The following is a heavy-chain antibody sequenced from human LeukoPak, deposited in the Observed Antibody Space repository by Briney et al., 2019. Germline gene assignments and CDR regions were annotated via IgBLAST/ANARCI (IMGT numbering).Heavy chain of an antibody. CDR3: VRGTMIVGP. CDR2: INSNGGRA. V-gene: IGHV3-20*04. J-gene: IGHJ5*02. CDR1: GFTFDDFG. Sequence: GGSLRLSCAASGFTFDDFGMTWVRHAPGKGLEWVSSINSNGGRATYGDSVKGRFTISRDDANDSLYLLTHSLRAEDTAFYYCVRGTMIVGPWGQGTLVTVSS. D-gene: IGHD3-22*01.